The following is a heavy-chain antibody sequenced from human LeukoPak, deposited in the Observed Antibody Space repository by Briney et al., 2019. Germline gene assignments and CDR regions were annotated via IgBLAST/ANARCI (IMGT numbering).Heavy chain of an antibody. CDR3: ARQPHRDYSKPEFDY. CDR2: IYPGDSDT. CDR1: GYSFTSYW. J-gene: IGHJ4*02. D-gene: IGHD4-11*01. Sequence: GESLKISCKGSGYSFTSYWIGWVRQMPGKGLEWMGIIYPGDSDTRYSPSFQGQVTISADKSISTAYLQWSSLKASDTAMYYCARQPHRDYSKPEFDYWGQGTLVTVSS. V-gene: IGHV5-51*01.